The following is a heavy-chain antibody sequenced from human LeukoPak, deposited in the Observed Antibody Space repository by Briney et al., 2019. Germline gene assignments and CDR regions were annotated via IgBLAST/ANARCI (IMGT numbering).Heavy chain of an antibody. J-gene: IGHJ4*02. CDR1: GFTFSSYA. Sequence: GESLRLSCAASGFTFSSYAMSWVRQAPGKGLEWVSAISGSGGSTYYADSVKGWFTISRDNSKNTLYLQMNSLRAEDTAVYYCAKARGSAGTSDYYFDYWGQGTLVTVSS. CDR3: AKARGSAGTSDYYFDY. CDR2: ISGSGGST. D-gene: IGHD6-13*01. V-gene: IGHV3-23*01.